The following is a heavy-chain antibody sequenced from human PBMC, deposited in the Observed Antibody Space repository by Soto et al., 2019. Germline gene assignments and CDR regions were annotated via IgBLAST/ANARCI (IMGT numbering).Heavy chain of an antibody. D-gene: IGHD3-16*01. Sequence: EVQLLESGGGWAQPGGSLRLSCAASGFTFSSYAMSWVHQAPGKGLEWVSAISGSGGSTYYADSVKGRLTISRDNSKNTLYLQMNSLRAEDTAVYYCAKDVGIGALFDYWGQGTLVTVSS. J-gene: IGHJ4*02. CDR1: GFTFSSYA. CDR2: ISGSGGST. CDR3: AKDVGIGALFDY. V-gene: IGHV3-23*01.